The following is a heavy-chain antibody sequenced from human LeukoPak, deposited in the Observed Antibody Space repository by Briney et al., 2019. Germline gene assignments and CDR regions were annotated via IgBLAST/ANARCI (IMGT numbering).Heavy chain of an antibody. CDR2: IYSGGST. V-gene: IGHV3-53*01. CDR1: GFTVSSNY. D-gene: IGHD6-19*01. Sequence: PGGSLRLSCAASGFTVSSNYMSWVRQAPGKGLEWVSVIYSGGSTYYADSVKGRFTISRDNSKNTLYLQMNSLRAEDTAVYYCARPYSSGWHYFDYWGQGTLVTVSS. CDR3: ARPYSSGWHYFDY. J-gene: IGHJ4*02.